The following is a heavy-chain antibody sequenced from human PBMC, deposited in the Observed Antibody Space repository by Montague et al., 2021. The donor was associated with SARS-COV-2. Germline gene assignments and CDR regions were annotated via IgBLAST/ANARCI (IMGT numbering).Heavy chain of an antibody. J-gene: IGHJ6*02. CDR1: GFIFRNYG. V-gene: IGHV3-30*18. CDR3: AKDLNRIAALGYYYYYFMDV. CDR2: ISYDGSYK. Sequence: SLRLSCAASGFIFRNYGIHWVRQAPGKGLEWVAVISYDGSYKYYADSVKGQSTISRDNSKNTLYLQMNSLRIEDTAVYYCAKDLNRIAALGYYYYYFMDVWGQGTTVTVSS. D-gene: IGHD6-13*01.